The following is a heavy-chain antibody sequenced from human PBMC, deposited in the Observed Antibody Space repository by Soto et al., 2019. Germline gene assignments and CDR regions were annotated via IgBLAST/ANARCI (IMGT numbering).Heavy chain of an antibody. D-gene: IGHD3-16*02. CDR2: IYYSGST. Sequence: PSETLSLTCTVSGGSISSSSYYWGWIRQPPGKGLEWIGSIYYSGSTYYNPSLKSRVTISVDTSKNQFSLKLSSVTAADTAVYYCARYSPVRLGELSPYDYWGQGTLVTVSS. CDR1: GGSISSSSYY. J-gene: IGHJ4*02. V-gene: IGHV4-39*01. CDR3: ARYSPVRLGELSPYDY.